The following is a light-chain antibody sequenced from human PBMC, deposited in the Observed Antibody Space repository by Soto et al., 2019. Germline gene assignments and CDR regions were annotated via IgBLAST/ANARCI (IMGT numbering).Light chain of an antibody. Sequence: EIVMTRSRATLSVSPGERATRACRASQSVSSNLAWYQQKPGQAPRLLIYGASTRATGIPARISGSGSGTEFTLTISSLQSEDFAVYYCQQYNNWPPWTFGQGTKVEIK. CDR2: GAS. CDR3: QQYNNWPPWT. J-gene: IGKJ1*01. CDR1: QSVSSN. V-gene: IGKV3-15*01.